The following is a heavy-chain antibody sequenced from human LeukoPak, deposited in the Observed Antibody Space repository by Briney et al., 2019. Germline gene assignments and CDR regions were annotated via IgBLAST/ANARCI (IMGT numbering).Heavy chain of an antibody. J-gene: IGHJ5*02. Sequence: GGSLRLSCAASGFTFSSYWMHWVRQAPGKGLVWVSRINSDGSSTSYADSVKGRFTISRDNAKNTLYLQMNSLRAEDTAVYYCARELRQYNWNDRGYNWFDPWGQGTLVTVSS. CDR2: INSDGSST. CDR3: ARELRQYNWNDRGYNWFDP. V-gene: IGHV3-74*01. CDR1: GFTFSSYW. D-gene: IGHD1-1*01.